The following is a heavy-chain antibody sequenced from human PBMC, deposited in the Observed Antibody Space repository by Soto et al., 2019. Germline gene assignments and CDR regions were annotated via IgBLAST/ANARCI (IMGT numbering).Heavy chain of an antibody. J-gene: IGHJ3*02. V-gene: IGHV1-3*01. D-gene: IGHD3-10*01. Sequence: QVQLVQSGAEVKKPGASVKVSCKASGYACTSYAMHWVRQAPGQRLEWMGWINAGNGNTKYSQKFQGRVTITRDTSASPAYMELSSLRSEDTALYYCARDLGGMDIWGQGTMVTVSS. CDR3: ARDLGGMDI. CDR1: GYACTSYA. CDR2: INAGNGNT.